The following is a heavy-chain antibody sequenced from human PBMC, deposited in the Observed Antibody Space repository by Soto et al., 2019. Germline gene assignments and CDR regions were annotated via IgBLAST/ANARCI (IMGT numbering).Heavy chain of an antibody. CDR2: ISYDGSNK. CDR3: ARDFSHFTGYPP. CDR1: GFTFSSYA. D-gene: IGHD3-9*01. J-gene: IGHJ5*02. Sequence: GGSLRLSCAASGFTFSSYAMHWVRQAPGKGLEWVAVISYDGSNKYYADSVKGRFTISRDNSKNTLYLQMNSLRAEYTAVYYCARDFSHFTGYPPWSQGTLVTVSS. V-gene: IGHV3-30-3*01.